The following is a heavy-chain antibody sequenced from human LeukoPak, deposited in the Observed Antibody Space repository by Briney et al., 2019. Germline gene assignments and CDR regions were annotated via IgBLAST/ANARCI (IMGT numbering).Heavy chain of an antibody. CDR3: ARGGGSQFHS. CDR2: ISDSGAST. V-gene: IGHV3-23*01. Sequence: GGSPRLSCAASGFTFSTYAMSWVRRAPGKGLEWASSISDSGASTYYADSVKGRFTISRDNSKNTVYLQMNSLTVGDTAVYFCARGGGSQFHSWGQGTLVTVSS. D-gene: IGHD1-26*01. CDR1: GFTFSTYA. J-gene: IGHJ4*02.